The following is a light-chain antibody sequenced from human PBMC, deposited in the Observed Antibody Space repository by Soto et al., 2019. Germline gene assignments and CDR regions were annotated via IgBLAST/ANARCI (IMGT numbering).Light chain of an antibody. J-gene: IGLJ2*01. CDR1: SSDIGAYNF. CDR2: DVN. Sequence: QSALTQPASVSGSPGQSITISCTGTSSDIGAYNFVSWYQQHPGKDPQLMLYDVNIRPSGVSNRFSGSKSGNTASLTLSGLQAEDEADYYCTSWTTSTTMIFGGGTKLTLL. CDR3: TSWTTSTTMI. V-gene: IGLV2-14*03.